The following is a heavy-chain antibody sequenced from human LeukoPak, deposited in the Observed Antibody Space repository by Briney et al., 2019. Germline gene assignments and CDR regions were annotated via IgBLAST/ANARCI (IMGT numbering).Heavy chain of an antibody. Sequence: GGSLRLSCAASGFTFSSYAMTWVRQAPGKGLEWVSAISGSGGGTYYAGSVKGRFTISRDNSKNTLYLQMNSLRAEDTAVYYCARMNVVGAIDYWGQGTLVTVSS. CDR1: GFTFSSYA. CDR3: ARMNVVGAIDY. V-gene: IGHV3-23*01. CDR2: ISGSGGGT. D-gene: IGHD1-26*01. J-gene: IGHJ4*02.